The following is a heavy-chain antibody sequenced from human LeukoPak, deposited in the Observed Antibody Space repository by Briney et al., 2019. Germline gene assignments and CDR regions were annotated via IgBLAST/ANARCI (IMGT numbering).Heavy chain of an antibody. J-gene: IGHJ6*03. CDR3: ARGNYGGHYYYMDV. CDR1: GFTFSSYW. V-gene: IGHV3-7*01. CDR2: IKQDGSEK. Sequence: GGSLRLSCAASGFTFSSYWMSWVRQAPGKGPEWVANIKQDGSEKYYVDSVKGRFTISRDNAKNSLYLQMNSLRAEDTAVYYCARGNYGGHYYYMDVWGKGTTVTISS. D-gene: IGHD3-16*01.